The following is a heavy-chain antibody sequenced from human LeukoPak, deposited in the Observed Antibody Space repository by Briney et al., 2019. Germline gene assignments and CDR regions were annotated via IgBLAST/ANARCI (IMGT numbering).Heavy chain of an antibody. CDR1: GYTFTSYA. CDR3: ARAGTTVTDFDY. V-gene: IGHV1-3*01. D-gene: IGHD4-17*01. CDR2: INAGNGNT. Sequence: ASVKVSCKASGYTFTSYATHWVRQAPGQRLEWMGWINAGNGNTKYSQKFQGRVTITRDTSASTAYMELSSLRSEDTAVYYCARAGTTVTDFDYWGQGTLVTVSS. J-gene: IGHJ4*02.